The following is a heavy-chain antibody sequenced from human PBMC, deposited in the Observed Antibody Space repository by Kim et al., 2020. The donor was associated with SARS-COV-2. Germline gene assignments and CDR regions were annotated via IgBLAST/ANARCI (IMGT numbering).Heavy chain of an antibody. D-gene: IGHD3-22*01. J-gene: IGHJ6*02. CDR1: GFTFSSYG. Sequence: GGSLRLSCAASGFTFSSYGMHWVRQAPGKGLEWVAVIWYDGSNKYYADSVKGRFTISRDNSKNTLYLQMNSLRAEDTAVYYCARDAVVVITTPGYGMDVWGQGTTVTVSS. V-gene: IGHV3-33*01. CDR2: IWYDGSNK. CDR3: ARDAVVVITTPGYGMDV.